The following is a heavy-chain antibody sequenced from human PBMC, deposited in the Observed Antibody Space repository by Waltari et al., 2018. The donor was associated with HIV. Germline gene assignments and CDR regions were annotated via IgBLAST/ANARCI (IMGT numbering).Heavy chain of an antibody. CDR3: ARGVVECSSTSCSQGWFDP. CDR1: GGSLSGYY. Sequence: QVQLQQRGAGPLKPSATLSLTCAVYGGSLSGYYWSWIRTPPGKGLEWIGEINNSGSTNYNPSLKSRVTISVDTSNNQFSLKLSSVTAADTAVYYCARGVVECSSTSCSQGWFDPWGQGTLVTVSS. D-gene: IGHD2-2*01. CDR2: INNSGST. V-gene: IGHV4-34*01. J-gene: IGHJ5*02.